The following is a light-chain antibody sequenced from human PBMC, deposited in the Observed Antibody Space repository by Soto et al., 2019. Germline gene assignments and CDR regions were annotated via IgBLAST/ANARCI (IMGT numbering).Light chain of an antibody. V-gene: IGLV2-14*01. Sequence: QSVLTQPASVSGSPGQSTTISCTETSSDVGNYNYVSWYQQYPGRVPKLLIYMVSNRPSGVSNRFSGSKSGNTASLTISGLQAEDEADYFCTSPTPGSLYVFGTGTKVTVL. CDR3: TSPTPGSLYV. CDR2: MVS. CDR1: SSDVGNYNY. J-gene: IGLJ1*01.